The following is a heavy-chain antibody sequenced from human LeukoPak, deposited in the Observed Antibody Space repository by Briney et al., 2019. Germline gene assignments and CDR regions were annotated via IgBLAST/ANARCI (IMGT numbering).Heavy chain of an antibody. CDR2: INHSGNT. J-gene: IGHJ4*02. Sequence: SETLSLTCAASGGSFSGYYWSWNRQPPGKGLEWIGEINHSGNTIYNPSLKSRVTISVDTSKNQFSLKLSSVTAADTAVYYCARSRDYDHIWGNYRYFDYWGQGTLVTVSS. D-gene: IGHD3-16*02. CDR1: GGSFSGYY. CDR3: ARSRDYDHIWGNYRYFDY. V-gene: IGHV4-34*01.